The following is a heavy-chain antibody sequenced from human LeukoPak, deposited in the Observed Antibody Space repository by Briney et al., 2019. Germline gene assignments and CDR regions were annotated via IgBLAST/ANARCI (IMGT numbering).Heavy chain of an antibody. CDR3: ARVWSAFDV. V-gene: IGHV3-7*04. CDR2: IKQDGSEK. Sequence: PGGSLRLSCAASGFTFSNYWMHWVRQAPGKGLEWVPHIKQDGSEKNYVDSVEGRFTISRDNAKNSVYLQMNSLRAEDTAVYYCARVWSAFDVWGQGTMVTVSS. D-gene: IGHD3-3*01. J-gene: IGHJ3*01. CDR1: GFTFSNYW.